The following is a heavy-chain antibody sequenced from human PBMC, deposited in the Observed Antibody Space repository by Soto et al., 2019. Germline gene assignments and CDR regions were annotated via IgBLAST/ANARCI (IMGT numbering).Heavy chain of an antibody. CDR1: GFTFSSYE. D-gene: IGHD3-3*01. CDR2: ISSSGSTI. V-gene: IGHV3-48*03. J-gene: IGHJ6*02. CDR3: ARSDKLRFLEWSEGYYYGMDV. Sequence: GGSLRLSCAASGFTFSSYEMNWVRQAPGKGLEWVSYISSSGSTIYYADSVKGRFTISRDNAKNSLYLQMNSLRAEDTAVYYCARSDKLRFLEWSEGYYYGMDVWGQGTTVTVS.